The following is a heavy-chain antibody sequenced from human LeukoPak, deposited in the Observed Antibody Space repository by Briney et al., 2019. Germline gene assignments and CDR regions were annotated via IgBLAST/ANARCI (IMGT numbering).Heavy chain of an antibody. D-gene: IGHD2-2*01. Sequence: GGSLRLSCAAFGFTFSSYAMHWVRQAPGKGLEWVAVISYGGSNKYYADSVKGRFTISRDNSKNTLYLQMNSLRAEDTAVYYCARGTSYWGQGTLVTVSS. CDR1: GFTFSSYA. V-gene: IGHV3-30-3*01. J-gene: IGHJ4*02. CDR3: ARGTSY. CDR2: ISYGGSNK.